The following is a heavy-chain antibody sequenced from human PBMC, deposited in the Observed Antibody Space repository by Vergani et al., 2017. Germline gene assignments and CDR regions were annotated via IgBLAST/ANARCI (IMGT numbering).Heavy chain of an antibody. J-gene: IGHJ4*02. CDR1: GFTFDDYA. CDR2: ISWNSGSI. V-gene: IGHV3-9*01. D-gene: IGHD6-19*01. Sequence: EVQLVESGGGLVQPGRSLRLSCAASGFTFDDYAMHWVRQAPGKGLEWVSGISWNSGSIGYADSVKGRFTISRDNAKNSLYLQMNRLRAEDTALYYCAKDKYSSGWYKYFDYWGQGTLVTVAS. CDR3: AKDKYSSGWYKYFDY.